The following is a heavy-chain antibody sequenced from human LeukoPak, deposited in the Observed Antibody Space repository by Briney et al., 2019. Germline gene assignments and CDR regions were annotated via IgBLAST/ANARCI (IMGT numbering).Heavy chain of an antibody. J-gene: IGHJ4*02. V-gene: IGHV3-43*02. D-gene: IGHD6-13*01. Sequence: GGSLRLSCAASGFTFDDYAMHWVRQAPGKGLEWVSLISGDGGSTYYADSVKGRFTISRDNSKNSLYLQMNSLRTEDTALDYCAKVYSSSWYVFDYWGQGTLVTVSS. CDR2: ISGDGGST. CDR1: GFTFDDYA. CDR3: AKVYSSSWYVFDY.